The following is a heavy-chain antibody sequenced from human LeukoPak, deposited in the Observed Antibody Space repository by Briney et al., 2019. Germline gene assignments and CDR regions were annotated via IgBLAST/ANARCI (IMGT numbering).Heavy chain of an antibody. J-gene: IGHJ5*02. D-gene: IGHD4-17*01. Sequence: GGSLRLSCAASGFTFSSYSMNWVRQAPGKGLEWVSSISSGSGYIYYADSVKGRFTISRDNAKNSLYLQMNSLGAEDTAVYYCATAGLTTVTRNWFDPWGQGTLVTVSS. V-gene: IGHV3-21*01. CDR2: ISSGSGYI. CDR1: GFTFSSYS. CDR3: ATAGLTTVTRNWFDP.